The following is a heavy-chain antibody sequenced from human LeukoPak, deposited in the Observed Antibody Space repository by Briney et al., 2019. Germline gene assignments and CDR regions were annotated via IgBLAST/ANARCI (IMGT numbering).Heavy chain of an antibody. V-gene: IGHV1-2*02. CDR3: ARGGRTTGFAAFDI. CDR2: INPNSGGT. Sequence: ASVRVSCKASGYTFTGYYMHWVRQAPGQGLEWMGWINPNSGGTNYAQKFQGRVTMTRDTSISAAYMELSRLRSDDTAVYYCARGGRTTGFAAFDIWGQGTMVTVSS. D-gene: IGHD1-1*01. CDR1: GYTFTGYY. J-gene: IGHJ3*02.